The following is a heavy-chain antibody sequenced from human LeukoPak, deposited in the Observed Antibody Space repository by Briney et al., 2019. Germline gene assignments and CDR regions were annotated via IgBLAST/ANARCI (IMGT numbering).Heavy chain of an antibody. CDR1: GGSFSGYY. Sequence: EASETLSLTCAVYGGSFSGYYWSWIRQPPGKGLEWIGEINHSGSTNYNPSLKSRVTISVDTSKNQFSLKLSSVTAADTAVYYCARSLGYYDSSGYYYGAFDIWGQGTMVTVSS. CDR3: ARSLGYYDSSGYYYGAFDI. D-gene: IGHD3-22*01. V-gene: IGHV4-34*01. CDR2: INHSGST. J-gene: IGHJ3*02.